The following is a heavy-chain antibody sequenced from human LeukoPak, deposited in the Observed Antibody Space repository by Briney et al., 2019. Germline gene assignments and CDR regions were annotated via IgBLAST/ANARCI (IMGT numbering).Heavy chain of an antibody. D-gene: IGHD3-16*02. CDR2: INPSGGST. CDR1: GGTFSNYP. CDR3: PKKQLGDLSGLYYYGLDV. Sequence: GASVTVSCKASGGTFSNYPISWVRQAPGQGLEWMGLINPSGGSTNYAQKFQGRVTMNRDTSTRKVYMELSRLRYEDRAVFYCPKKQLGDLSGLYYYGLDVWGQGTTVTVSS. J-gene: IGHJ6*02. V-gene: IGHV1-46*01.